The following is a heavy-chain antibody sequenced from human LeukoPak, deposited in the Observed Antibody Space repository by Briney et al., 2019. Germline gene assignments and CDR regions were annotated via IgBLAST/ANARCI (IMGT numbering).Heavy chain of an antibody. CDR2: IKQDGSEK. Sequence: GGSLRLSCAASGFTFSTYWMSWVRQAPGKGLEWVANIKQDGSEKYYVDSVNGRFTISRDNAKNSLYLQMNSLRAEDTAVYYCARVRGSGSQGSLVYFDDWGQGTLVTVSS. CDR3: ARVRGSGSQGSLVYFDD. V-gene: IGHV3-7*04. D-gene: IGHD1-26*01. J-gene: IGHJ4*02. CDR1: GFTFSTYW.